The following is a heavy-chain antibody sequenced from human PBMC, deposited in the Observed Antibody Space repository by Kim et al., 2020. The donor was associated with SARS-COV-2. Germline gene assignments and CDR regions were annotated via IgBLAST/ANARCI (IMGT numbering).Heavy chain of an antibody. J-gene: IGHJ4*02. CDR1: GLTFSRYT. CDR2: IKSDSSVT. CDR3: ASSDPSYFDH. V-gene: IGHV3-48*04. Sequence: GGSLRLSCAASGLTFSRYTMNWVRQTPGKGLEWVASIKSDSSVTYYADSVRGRFTIPRDNAKNSLFLQMNSLSAEDKAVYFCASSDPSYFDHWGQGTLVTVSS.